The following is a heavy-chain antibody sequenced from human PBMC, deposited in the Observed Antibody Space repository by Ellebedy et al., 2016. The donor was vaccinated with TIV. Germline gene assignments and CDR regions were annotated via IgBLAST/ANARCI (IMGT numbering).Heavy chain of an antibody. Sequence: GGSLRLSXTTSGFKFSRFGMEWVRRAPGKGLEWLAFISRDGKTRTYAGSVKGRFSISRDQSRNMVYLQIDRLTVEDTAVFYCARDGSGWCPDIWGQGTMVSVSS. D-gene: IGHD6-19*01. J-gene: IGHJ3*02. CDR1: GFKFSRFG. V-gene: IGHV3-30*19. CDR3: ARDGSGWCPDI. CDR2: ISRDGKTR.